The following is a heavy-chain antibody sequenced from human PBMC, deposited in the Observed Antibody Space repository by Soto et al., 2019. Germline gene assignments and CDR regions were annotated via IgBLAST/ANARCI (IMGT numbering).Heavy chain of an antibody. V-gene: IGHV3-13*01. CDR2: IGTAGDT. CDR3: ARGCTYSSSRCFVH. Sequence: GGSLRLSCAASGFTFSSYDMHWVRQATGKGLEWVSAIGTAGDTYYPGSVKGRFTISRENAKNSLYLQMNSLRAGDTAVYYCARGCTYSSSRCFVHWCQGPLVTVSS. J-gene: IGHJ4*02. D-gene: IGHD6-13*01. CDR1: GFTFSSYD.